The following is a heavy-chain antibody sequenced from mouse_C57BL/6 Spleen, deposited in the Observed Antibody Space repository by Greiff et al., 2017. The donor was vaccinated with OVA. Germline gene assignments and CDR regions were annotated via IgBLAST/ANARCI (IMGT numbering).Heavy chain of an antibody. J-gene: IGHJ4*01. D-gene: IGHD2-4*01. Sequence: LQESGAELVRPGASVTLSCKASGYTFPDYEMHWVKQTPVHGLEWIGAIDPETGGTAYNQKFKGKAILTADKSSSTAYMELRSLTSEDSAVYYCTRKDDYDGDYYYAMDYWGQGTSVTVSS. CDR1: GYTFPDYE. CDR3: TRKDDYDGDYYYAMDY. V-gene: IGHV1-15*01. CDR2: IDPETGGT.